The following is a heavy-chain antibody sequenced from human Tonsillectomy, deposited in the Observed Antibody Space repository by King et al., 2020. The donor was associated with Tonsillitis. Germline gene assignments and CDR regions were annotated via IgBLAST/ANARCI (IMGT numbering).Heavy chain of an antibody. D-gene: IGHD3-16*01. CDR1: GASINNYS. CDR3: ARDAYGSIDY. CDR2: IYSNGNI. V-gene: IGHV4-59*01. J-gene: IGHJ4*02. Sequence: QLQESGPGLVKPSQTLSLTCTVSGASINNYSWNWLRQPPGERLEWIGLIYSNGNINYNPSLKRRISVSADTSKNQVSLRVTSVTAADTAISYCARDAYGSIDYWGQETLVTVSS.